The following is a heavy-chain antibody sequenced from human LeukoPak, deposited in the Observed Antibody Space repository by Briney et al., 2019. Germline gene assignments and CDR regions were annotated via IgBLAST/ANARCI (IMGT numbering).Heavy chain of an antibody. D-gene: IGHD4-17*01. CDR1: GFTFTNYA. Sequence: TGGSLRLSCAASGFTFTNYAMNWVRQAPGKGLEWISYININGNTRFYADSVKGRFTISRDNAKNSLFLQMSGLRTEDTAVYYCATEDGNYAHFDYWGQGTLVTVSS. CDR2: ININGNTR. CDR3: ATEDGNYAHFDY. J-gene: IGHJ4*02. V-gene: IGHV3-48*03.